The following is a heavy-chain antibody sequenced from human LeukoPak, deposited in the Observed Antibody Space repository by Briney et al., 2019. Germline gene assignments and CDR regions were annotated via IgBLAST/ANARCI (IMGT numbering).Heavy chain of an antibody. J-gene: IGHJ4*02. D-gene: IGHD6-13*01. CDR3: ARARIAAPLLDY. V-gene: IGHV3-48*04. CDR1: GFTLSTYG. Sequence: GRSLRLSCAASGFTLSTYGMHWVRQAPGKGLEWVSYISDHGKSRNYVDSVKGRFTISRDNAKNSLYLQMNSLRVEDTAVYFCARARIAAPLLDYWGQGTLVTVSS. CDR2: ISDHGKSR.